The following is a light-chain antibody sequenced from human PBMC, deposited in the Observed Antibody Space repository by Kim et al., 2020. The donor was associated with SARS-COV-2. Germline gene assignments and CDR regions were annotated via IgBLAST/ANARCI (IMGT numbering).Light chain of an antibody. V-gene: IGLV3-19*01. CDR3: NSRDSNDNVV. CDR1: SLRSYY. CDR2: GKN. Sequence: ALGQTVRITCQGDSLRSYYATWYQQKTGQAPILVIYGKNNRPSGIPQRFSGSSSGNTASLTITGTQAGDEAEYYCNSRDSNDNVVFGGGTKLTVL. J-gene: IGLJ2*01.